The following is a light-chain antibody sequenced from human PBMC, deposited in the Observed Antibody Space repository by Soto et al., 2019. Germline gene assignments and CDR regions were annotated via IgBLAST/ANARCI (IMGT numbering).Light chain of an antibody. V-gene: IGKV3-15*01. CDR1: QSIGSD. CDR2: GAS. Sequence: EVVMTQSPATLSVSPGERGTLSCRASQSIGSDIAWYQKKPGQAPRLLIYGASTRATGIPVRFSGSGSGTEFTLTINSLQSEDFGVYYCQQYNNWPPRTFGQGTKVDIK. J-gene: IGKJ1*01. CDR3: QQYNNWPPRT.